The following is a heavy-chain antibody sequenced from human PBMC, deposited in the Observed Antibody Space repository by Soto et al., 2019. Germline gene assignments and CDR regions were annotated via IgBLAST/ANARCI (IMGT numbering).Heavy chain of an antibody. V-gene: IGHV3-7*01. CDR3: ARERVLLWFGELSYYFDY. CDR2: IKQDGSEK. D-gene: IGHD3-10*01. Sequence: GGSLRLSCAASGFTFSSYWMSWVRQAPGKGLEWVANIKQDGSEKYYVDSVKGRFTISRDNAKNSLYLQMNSLRAEDTAVYYCARERVLLWFGELSYYFDYWGQGTLVTVSS. J-gene: IGHJ4*02. CDR1: GFTFSSYW.